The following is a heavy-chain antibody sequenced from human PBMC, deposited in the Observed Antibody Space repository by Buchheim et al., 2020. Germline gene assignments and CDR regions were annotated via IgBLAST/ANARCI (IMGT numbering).Heavy chain of an antibody. Sequence: QVQLVESGGGVVQPGRSLRLSCAASGFTFSSYAMHWVRQAPGKGLEWVAVISYDGSNKYYADSVKGRFTISRDNYKKKLYLQMNSLRAEDTAVYYCARSLSGSLSYWYFDLWGRGTL. CDR1: GFTFSSYA. CDR3: ARSLSGSLSYWYFDL. D-gene: IGHD1-26*01. CDR2: ISYDGSNK. J-gene: IGHJ2*01. V-gene: IGHV3-30*04.